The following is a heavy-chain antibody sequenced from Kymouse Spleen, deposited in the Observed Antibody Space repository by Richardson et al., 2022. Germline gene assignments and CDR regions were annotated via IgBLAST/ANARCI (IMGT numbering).Heavy chain of an antibody. CDR2: INHSGST. CDR1: GGSFSGYY. Sequence: QVQLQQWGAGLLKPSETLSLTCAVYGGSFSGYYWSWIRQPPGKGLEWIGEINHSGSTNYNPSLKSRVTISVDTSKNQFSLKLSSVTAADTAVYYCARGYSSSWHHYYYYYGMDVWGQGTTVTVSS. J-gene: IGHJ6*02. CDR3: ARGYSSSWHHYYYYYGMDV. V-gene: IGHV4-34*01. D-gene: IGHD6-13*01.